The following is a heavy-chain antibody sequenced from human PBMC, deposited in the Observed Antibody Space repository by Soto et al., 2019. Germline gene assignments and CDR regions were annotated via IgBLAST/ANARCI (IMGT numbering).Heavy chain of an antibody. CDR3: ARDIDYYDSSGYQDY. CDR2: ISTSGKTI. V-gene: IGHV3-48*03. CDR1: GFTFSSYE. D-gene: IGHD3-22*01. J-gene: IGHJ4*02. Sequence: GGSLRLSCAVSGFTFSSYEMNWVRQAPGKGLEWVSYISTSGKTIHYADSVKGRFTISRDNAKNSLYLQTNSLRAEDTAVYYCARDIDYYDSSGYQDYWGQGTLVTVSS.